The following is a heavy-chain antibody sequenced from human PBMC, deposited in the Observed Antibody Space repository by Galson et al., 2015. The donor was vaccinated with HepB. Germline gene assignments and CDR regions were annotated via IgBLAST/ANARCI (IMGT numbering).Heavy chain of an antibody. CDR1: GFTFSSYW. J-gene: IGHJ6*02. CDR2: INSDGSST. CDR3: ARGHIADYYGMDV. Sequence: SLRLSCAASGFTFSSYWMHWVRQAPGKGLVWVSRINSDGSSTSYADSVKGRFTISRDNAKNTLYLQMNSLRAEDTAVYYCARGHIADYYGMDVWGQGTTVTVSS. D-gene: IGHD2-21*01. V-gene: IGHV3-74*01.